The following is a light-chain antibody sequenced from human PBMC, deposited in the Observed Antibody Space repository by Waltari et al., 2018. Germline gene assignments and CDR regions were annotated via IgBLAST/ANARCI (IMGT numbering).Light chain of an antibody. CDR1: RTVSSNF. J-gene: IGKJ3*01. Sequence: EIVLTQSPGTLSLSPGERAALSCRASRTVSSNFLAWYQQRPGQAPRLFIYGASSRATGIPDRFSGSGSGTEFTLTISRLDPEDFAVYYCQQYDTSWGFAFGPGTKVEIK. V-gene: IGKV3-20*01. CDR3: QQYDTSWGFA. CDR2: GAS.